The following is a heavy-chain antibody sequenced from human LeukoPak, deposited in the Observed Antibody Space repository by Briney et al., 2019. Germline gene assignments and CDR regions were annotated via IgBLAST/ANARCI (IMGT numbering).Heavy chain of an antibody. CDR3: AKSLLTTATGTGRAFDI. CDR2: ISATGGTI. J-gene: IGHJ3*02. Sequence: GGSLRLSCAASGFTFSSNGMNWVRQAPGKGLEWVSYISATGGTIYYADSVKGRFTISRDNAKNSLYLQMNSLRAEDTAEYYCAKSLLTTATGTGRAFDIWGQGTMVTVSS. V-gene: IGHV3-48*03. D-gene: IGHD1-1*01. CDR1: GFTFSSNG.